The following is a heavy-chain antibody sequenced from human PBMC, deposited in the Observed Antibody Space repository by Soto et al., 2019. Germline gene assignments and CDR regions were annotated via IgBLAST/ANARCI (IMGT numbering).Heavy chain of an antibody. Sequence: SETLSLTCTVSGGSISSGGYYWSWIRQHPGKGLEWIGYIYYSGSTYYNPSLKSRVTISVDTSKNQFSLKLSSVTAADTAVYYWARREVAYCGGDCYSDWFDPWGQGTLVTVSS. CDR2: IYYSGST. V-gene: IGHV4-31*03. CDR1: GGSISSGGYY. CDR3: ARREVAYCGGDCYSDWFDP. D-gene: IGHD2-21*02. J-gene: IGHJ5*02.